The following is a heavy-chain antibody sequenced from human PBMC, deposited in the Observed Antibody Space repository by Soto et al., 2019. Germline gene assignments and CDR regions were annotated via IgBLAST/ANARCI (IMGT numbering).Heavy chain of an antibody. CDR1: GDSTTSDAYY. Sequence: QLQLRESGPGLVKPSETLSLTCSVSGDSTTSDAYYWGWIRQPPGKGLEWLGGIYYSGYTYYNPSLKSRVTISVDRSRNQFSLNLRSVTAADTAVYYCVSGTSFYDVLTGYYVDRWFDPWGQGTLVTVSS. J-gene: IGHJ5*02. V-gene: IGHV4-39*01. CDR3: VSGTSFYDVLTGYYVDRWFDP. CDR2: IYYSGYT. D-gene: IGHD3-9*01.